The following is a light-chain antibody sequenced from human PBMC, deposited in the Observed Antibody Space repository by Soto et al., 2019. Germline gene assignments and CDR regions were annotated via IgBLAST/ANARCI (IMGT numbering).Light chain of an antibody. CDR2: EVT. V-gene: IGLV2-23*02. CDR3: CSYAGSSTYV. CDR1: TRDVGTYNL. J-gene: IGLJ1*01. Sequence: QSALAQPASVSGSPGQSITISCTGTTRDVGTYNLVSWYQQYPDKAPKLILFEVTKRPSGISNRFSGSKSGNTASLTISGLQAEDEADYYCCSYAGSSTYVFGTGTKVTVL.